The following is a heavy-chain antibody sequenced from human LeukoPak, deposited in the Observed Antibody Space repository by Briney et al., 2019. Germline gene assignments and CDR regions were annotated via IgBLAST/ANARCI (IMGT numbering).Heavy chain of an antibody. V-gene: IGHV4-38-2*01. D-gene: IGHD4-17*01. CDR2: IYHSGST. CDR1: GYSISSGYY. Sequence: PSETLTLTCAVSGYSISSGYYWGWIRQPPGKGLEWIGSIYHSGSTYYNPSLKSRVTISVDTSKNQFSLKLSSVTAADTAVYYCARPRKDYGDYSDAFDIWGQGTMVTVSS. J-gene: IGHJ3*02. CDR3: ARPRKDYGDYSDAFDI.